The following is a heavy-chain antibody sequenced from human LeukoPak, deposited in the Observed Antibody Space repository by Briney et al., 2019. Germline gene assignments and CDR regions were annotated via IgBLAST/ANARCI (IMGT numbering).Heavy chain of an antibody. J-gene: IGHJ4*02. Sequence: GGSLRLSCAASGFTFSDYSMNWVRKAPGKGLEWVSYLSSTSATRYYADSVKGRFTISRDNAKNSLYLQVNNLRAEDTAVYYCARDRGILARSSPIDYWGQGTLVTVSS. CDR3: ARDRGILARSSPIDY. V-gene: IGHV3-48*01. CDR1: GFTFSDYS. CDR2: LSSTSATR. D-gene: IGHD2-15*01.